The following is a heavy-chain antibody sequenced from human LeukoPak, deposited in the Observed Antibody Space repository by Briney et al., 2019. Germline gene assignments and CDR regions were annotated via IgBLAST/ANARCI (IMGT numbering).Heavy chain of an antibody. J-gene: IGHJ4*02. CDR3: ARLVGDRTIYDS. CDR1: GFTFSDHY. D-gene: IGHD1-26*01. Sequence: GGSLRLSCAASGFTFSDHYMDWVRQAPGKGLEWVGRTRNKAKSYTTEYAASVKGRFTISRDDSKNSLYLQMNSLRVEDTAVYYCARLVGDRTIYDSWGQGTLVTVSS. V-gene: IGHV3-72*01. CDR2: TRNKAKSYTT.